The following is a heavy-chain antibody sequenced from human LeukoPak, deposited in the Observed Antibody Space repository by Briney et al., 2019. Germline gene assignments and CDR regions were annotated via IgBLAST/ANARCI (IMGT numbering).Heavy chain of an antibody. CDR2: IYYSGGT. V-gene: IGHV4-59*08. CDR1: GGSTSSYY. Sequence: ETLSLTCTVSGGSTSSYYWSWIRQPPGKGLEWIGYIYYSGGTNYNPSLESRLTISIDTSKNQFSLKLSSVTAADTAVYYCARHSGAGTGFVYWGQGTLVTVSS. D-gene: IGHD6-19*01. J-gene: IGHJ4*02. CDR3: ARHSGAGTGFVY.